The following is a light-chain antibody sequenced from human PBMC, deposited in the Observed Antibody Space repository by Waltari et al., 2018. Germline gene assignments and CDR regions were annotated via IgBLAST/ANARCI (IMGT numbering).Light chain of an antibody. CDR1: QGISSY. CDR3: QQYYSYWYT. V-gene: IGKV1-8*01. CDR2: AAS. J-gene: IGKJ2*01. Sequence: AIRLTQSPSSLSASTGDRVTITCRASQGISSYLAWYQQKPGKAPKLLIYAASTLQSGVPSRFSGSGSGTDFTLTISCLQSEDFATYYCQQYYSYWYTFGQGTKLEIK.